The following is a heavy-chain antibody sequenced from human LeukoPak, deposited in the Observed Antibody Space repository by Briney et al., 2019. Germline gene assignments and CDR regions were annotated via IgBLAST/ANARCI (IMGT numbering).Heavy chain of an antibody. V-gene: IGHV3-7*01. J-gene: IGHJ3*02. CDR1: GFSLSRYW. CDR2: MKQDGSEK. D-gene: IGHD3-10*01. Sequence: GGSLRLSCAASGFSLSRYWMSWVRQAPGKGLEWVANMKQDGSEKKYVDSVKGRFTISRDNTKNSLYLQMNSLRVEDTAVYYCARDTMVRGVIDAFDIWGQGTMVTVSS. CDR3: ARDTMVRGVIDAFDI.